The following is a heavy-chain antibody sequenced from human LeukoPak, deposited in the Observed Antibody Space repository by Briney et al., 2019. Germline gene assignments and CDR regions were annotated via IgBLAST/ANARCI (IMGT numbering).Heavy chain of an antibody. D-gene: IGHD3-10*01. CDR3: ATGEGGKITHGWFDP. CDR2: IIPIFGTA. Sequence: GASVKVSCKASGGTFSSYAISWVRQAPGQGLEWMGGIIPIFGTANYAQKFQGRVTITADESTSTAYMELSSLRSEDTAVYYCATGEGGKITHGWFDPWGQGTLVTVSS. CDR1: GGTFSSYA. J-gene: IGHJ5*02. V-gene: IGHV1-69*13.